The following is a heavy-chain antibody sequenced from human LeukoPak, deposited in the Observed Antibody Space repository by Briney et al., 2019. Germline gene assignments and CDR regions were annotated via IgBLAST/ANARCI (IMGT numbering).Heavy chain of an antibody. V-gene: IGHV5-51*01. CDR3: ARHEDSTSFDY. Sequence: GESLKISCKASGYNFTSYWIAWVRQMPGKGLEWMGIFYPDDSETRYSPSFQGQVTISADKSTSTAYLQWSSLKASDTAMYYCARHEDSTSFDYWGQGTLVTVSS. CDR2: FYPDDSET. CDR1: GYNFTSYW. J-gene: IGHJ4*02. D-gene: IGHD2-21*01.